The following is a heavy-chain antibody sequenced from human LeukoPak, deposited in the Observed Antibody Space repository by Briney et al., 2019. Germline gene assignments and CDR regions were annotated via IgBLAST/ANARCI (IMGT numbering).Heavy chain of an antibody. CDR1: GFTVSTNY. Sequence: PGGSLRLSCAASGFTVSTNYVSWVRQAPGKGLEWVSIIYSDATTSYADSVRGRFTISRDNSKNTLYLQMNSLRAEDTAVYYCARVVTATVYAFDIWGQGTMVTVSS. V-gene: IGHV3-66*02. J-gene: IGHJ3*02. CDR3: ARVVTATVYAFDI. D-gene: IGHD2-21*02. CDR2: IYSDATT.